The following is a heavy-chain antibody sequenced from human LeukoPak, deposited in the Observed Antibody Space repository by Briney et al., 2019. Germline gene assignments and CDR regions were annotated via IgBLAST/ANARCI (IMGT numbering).Heavy chain of an antibody. CDR1: GFTFSSYS. V-gene: IGHV3-48*04. CDR2: ISSSGSTT. J-gene: IGHJ4*02. D-gene: IGHD1-26*01. CDR3: ARDAPLVGATYYFDY. Sequence: GGSLRLSCATSGFTFSSYSIIWVRQAPGKGLEWVSYISSSGSTTYYADSVKGRFTTSRDNAKNSLYLQMNSLRAEDTAVYYCARDAPLVGATYYFDYWGQGTLVTVSS.